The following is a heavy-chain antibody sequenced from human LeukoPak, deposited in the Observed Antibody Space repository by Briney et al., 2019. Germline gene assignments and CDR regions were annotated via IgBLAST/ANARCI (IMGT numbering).Heavy chain of an antibody. J-gene: IGHJ6*02. D-gene: IGHD2-15*01. CDR2: TSGSGGST. CDR3: AEVYWSGGSCYSIRFGWDGDYYYYYGMDV. Sequence: PGGSLRLSCAASRFTFSSYAMSWVRQAPGKGREWVSATSGSGGSTYYADSVKGRFTISRDNSKNTLYLQMNSLRDEDTAVYYCAEVYWSGGSCYSIRFGWDGDYYYYYGMDVWGQGTTATVSS. CDR1: RFTFSSYA. V-gene: IGHV3-23*01.